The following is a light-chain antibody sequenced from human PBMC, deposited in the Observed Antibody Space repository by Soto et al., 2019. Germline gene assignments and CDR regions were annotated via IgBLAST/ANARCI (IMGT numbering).Light chain of an antibody. CDR1: QSVSSN. Sequence: EIVLTQSPATLSVSPVEGAPLXYRASQSVSSNLAWYQQKPGQAPRLLIYGASTRATGIPARFSGSGSGTEFTLTISSLQSEDFAVYYCQQYNNWPRITFGQGTRLEI. J-gene: IGKJ5*01. CDR2: GAS. V-gene: IGKV3-15*01. CDR3: QQYNNWPRIT.